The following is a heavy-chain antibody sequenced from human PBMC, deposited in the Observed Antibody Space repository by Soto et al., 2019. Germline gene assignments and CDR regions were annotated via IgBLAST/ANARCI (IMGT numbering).Heavy chain of an antibody. V-gene: IGHV3-23*01. CDR1: GFTFSSYA. Sequence: GGSLRLSCAASGFTFSSYAMSWVRQAPGKGLEWVSAISGSGGSTYHADSVKGRFTISRDNSKNTLYLQMNSLRAEDTAVYYCAKDRGYSGYDPWFDPWGQGTLVTVSS. CDR3: AKDRGYSGYDPWFDP. D-gene: IGHD5-12*01. J-gene: IGHJ5*02. CDR2: ISGSGGST.